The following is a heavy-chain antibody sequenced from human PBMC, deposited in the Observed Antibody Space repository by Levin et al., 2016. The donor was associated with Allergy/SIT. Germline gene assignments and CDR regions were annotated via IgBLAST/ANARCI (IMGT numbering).Heavy chain of an antibody. CDR2: INAGNGNT. Sequence: ASVKVSCKASGYTFTSYAMHWVRQAPGQRLEWMGWINAGNGNTKYSQKFQGRVTITRDTSASTAYMELSSLRSEDTAVYYCARDRLVAAAGTWGRSGGWFDPWGQGTLVTVSS. V-gene: IGHV1-3*01. J-gene: IGHJ5*02. CDR3: ARDRLVAAAGTWGRSGGWFDP. D-gene: IGHD6-13*01. CDR1: GYTFTSYA.